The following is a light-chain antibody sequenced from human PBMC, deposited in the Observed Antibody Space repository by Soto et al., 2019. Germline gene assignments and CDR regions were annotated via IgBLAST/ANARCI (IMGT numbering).Light chain of an antibody. CDR3: QQYNNWPPFT. CDR1: QSVSSN. CDR2: GAS. V-gene: IGKV3-15*01. Sequence: EIVMMQSPATLSVSPGERATLSCRASQSVSSNLAWYQQKPGQAPRLLIYGASTRATGIPARFSGSGSGTEFTLTISSQQSEDFAVYYCQQYNNWPPFTFGPGTKVDIK. J-gene: IGKJ3*01.